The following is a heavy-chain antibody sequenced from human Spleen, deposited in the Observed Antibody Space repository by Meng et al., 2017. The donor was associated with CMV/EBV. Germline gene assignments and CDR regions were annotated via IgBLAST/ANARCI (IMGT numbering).Heavy chain of an antibody. D-gene: IGHD4-23*01. J-gene: IGHJ4*02. CDR2: INSDGSNT. CDR1: GFTVSSYW. Sequence: GESLKISCAASGFTVSSYWMHWVRQAPGKVLVWVSRINSDGSNTNYADSVRGRFTVSRDNAKNTMYIQMSSLRAEDTAVYYCARGNFPLDYWGQGTLVTVSS. V-gene: IGHV3-74*01. CDR3: ARGNFPLDY.